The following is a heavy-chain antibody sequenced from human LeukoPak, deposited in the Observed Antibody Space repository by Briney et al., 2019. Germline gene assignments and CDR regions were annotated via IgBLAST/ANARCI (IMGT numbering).Heavy chain of an antibody. J-gene: IGHJ3*02. Sequence: ASVKVSCKASGYTFTSYAMNWVRQAPGQGLEWMGWINTNTGNPTYAQGFTGRSVFSLDTSVSTAYLQISSLKAEDTAVYYCATSGSPFHDAFDIWGQGTMVTVSS. CDR3: ATSGSPFHDAFDI. CDR1: GYTFTSYA. V-gene: IGHV7-4-1*02. CDR2: INTNTGNP. D-gene: IGHD1-26*01.